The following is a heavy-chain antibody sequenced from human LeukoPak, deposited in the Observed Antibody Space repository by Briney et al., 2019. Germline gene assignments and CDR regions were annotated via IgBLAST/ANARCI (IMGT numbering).Heavy chain of an antibody. Sequence: GASVKVSCKASGYTFTSYGISWVRQAPGQGLEWMGWISAYNGNTNYAQKLQGRVTMTTDTSTSTAYMELSRLRSDDTAVYYCASGVGATEETRFDYWGQGTLVTVSS. J-gene: IGHJ4*02. CDR1: GYTFTSYG. D-gene: IGHD1-26*01. V-gene: IGHV1-18*01. CDR2: ISAYNGNT. CDR3: ASGVGATEETRFDY.